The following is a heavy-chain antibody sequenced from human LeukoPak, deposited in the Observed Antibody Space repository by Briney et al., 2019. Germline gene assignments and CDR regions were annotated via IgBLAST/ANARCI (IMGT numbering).Heavy chain of an antibody. V-gene: IGHV4-38-2*01. Sequence: KPSETLSLTCAVSGYSISSGYYWGWIRPPPGKGLEWVASIYHSGSTYFNPSLKSRVTISIDTSKNQFSPKLSSVTAADTAVYYCARGYCSSTSCYIPYNWFDPWGHGTLVTVSS. CDR3: ARGYCSSTSCYIPYNWFDP. J-gene: IGHJ5*02. CDR1: GYSISSGYY. D-gene: IGHD2-2*02. CDR2: IYHSGST.